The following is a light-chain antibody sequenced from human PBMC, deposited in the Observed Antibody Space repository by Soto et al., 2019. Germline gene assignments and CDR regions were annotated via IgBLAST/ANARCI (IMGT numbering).Light chain of an antibody. J-gene: IGKJ1*01. CDR3: QQFGNSPQT. CDR1: QSVNSNY. Sequence: PGERATLSCRASQSVNSNYFAWYQQKPGQPPRLLIYAASSRATGIPDRFSGSGSGTDFTLTINRLEPEDFAVYYCQQFGNSPQTFGQGTKVEIK. V-gene: IGKV3-20*01. CDR2: AAS.